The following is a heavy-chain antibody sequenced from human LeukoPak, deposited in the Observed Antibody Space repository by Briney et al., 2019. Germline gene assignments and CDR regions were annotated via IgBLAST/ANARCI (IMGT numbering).Heavy chain of an antibody. CDR1: GYTFTGYY. CDR2: INPNSGGT. J-gene: IGHJ5*02. V-gene: IGHV1-2*02. CDR3: ARGGYSGYGYRVWFDP. Sequence: ASVKVSCKASGYTFTGYYMHWLRQAPGQGLEWMGWINPNSGGTNYAQKFQGRVTMTRDTSISTAYMELSRLRSDDTAVYYCARGGYSGYGYRVWFDPWGQGTLVTVSS. D-gene: IGHD5-12*01.